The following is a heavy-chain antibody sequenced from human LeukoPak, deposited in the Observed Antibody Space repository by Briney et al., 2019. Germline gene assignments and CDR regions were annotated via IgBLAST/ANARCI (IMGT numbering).Heavy chain of an antibody. J-gene: IGHJ3*02. CDR2: INHSGST. CDR3: ARARGRWLQFDAFDI. Sequence: SETLSLTCAVYGGSFSGYYWSWIRQPPGEGLEWIGEINHSGSTNYNPSLKSRVTISVDTSKNQFSLKLSSVTAADTAVYYCARARGRWLQFDAFDIWGQGTMVTVSS. V-gene: IGHV4-34*01. D-gene: IGHD5-24*01. CDR1: GGSFSGYY.